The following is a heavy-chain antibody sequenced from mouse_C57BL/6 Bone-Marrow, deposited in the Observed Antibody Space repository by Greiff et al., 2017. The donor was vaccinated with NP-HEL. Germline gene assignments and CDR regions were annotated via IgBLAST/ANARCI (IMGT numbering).Heavy chain of an antibody. V-gene: IGHV5-4*01. CDR3: ARDKATVVGVDY. CDR2: ISDGGSYT. CDR1: GFTFSSYA. D-gene: IGHD1-1*01. J-gene: IGHJ4*01. Sequence: EVKLVESGGGLVKPGGSLKLSCAASGFTFSSYAMSWVRQTPEKRLEWVATISDGGSYTYYPDNVKGRFTISRDNAKNNLYLQMSHLKSEDTAMYYCARDKATVVGVDYWGQGTSVTVSS.